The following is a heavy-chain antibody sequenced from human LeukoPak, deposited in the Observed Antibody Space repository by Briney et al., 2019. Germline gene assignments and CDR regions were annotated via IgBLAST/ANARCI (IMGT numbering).Heavy chain of an antibody. Sequence: SVKVSCKASGGTFSSYAISWVRQAPGQGLEWMGGIIPIFDTANYAQKFQGRVTITADKYTSTAYMELSSLRSEDTAVYYCASSSSSWSQYYFDYWGQGTLVTVSS. CDR3: ASSSSSWSQYYFDY. J-gene: IGHJ4*02. CDR1: GGTFSSYA. V-gene: IGHV1-69*06. CDR2: IIPIFDTA. D-gene: IGHD6-13*01.